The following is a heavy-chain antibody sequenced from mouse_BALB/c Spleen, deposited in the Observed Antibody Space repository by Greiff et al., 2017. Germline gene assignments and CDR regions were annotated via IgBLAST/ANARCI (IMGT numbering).Heavy chain of an antibody. Sequence: QVQLQQSGPELVKPGASVKISCKASGYAFSSSWMNWVKQRPGQGLEWIGRIYPGDGDTNYNGKFKGKATLTADKSSSTAYMQLSSLTSVDSAVYFCASSIYDGAYYAMDYWGQGTSVTVSS. CDR2: IYPGDGDT. V-gene: IGHV1-82*01. J-gene: IGHJ4*01. CDR1: GYAFSSSW. D-gene: IGHD2-3*01. CDR3: ASSIYDGAYYAMDY.